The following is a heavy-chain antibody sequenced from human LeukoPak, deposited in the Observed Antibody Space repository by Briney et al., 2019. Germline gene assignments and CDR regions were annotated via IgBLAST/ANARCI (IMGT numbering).Heavy chain of an antibody. J-gene: IGHJ3*02. D-gene: IGHD1-26*01. CDR2: ISGIGTSI. Sequence: GGSLRLSCVASGFTFSSYAMTWVRQAPGKGPEWVSDISGIGTSIYYADSVKGRFTISRDNAKNSLYLQMNSLRAEDTAVYYCARNWGFRWEPLGAFDIWGQGTMVTVSS. CDR3: ARNWGFRWEPLGAFDI. V-gene: IGHV3-23*01. CDR1: GFTFSSYA.